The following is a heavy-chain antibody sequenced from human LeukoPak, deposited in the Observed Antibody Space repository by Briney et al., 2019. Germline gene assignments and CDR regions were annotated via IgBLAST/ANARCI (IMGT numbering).Heavy chain of an antibody. CDR3: ARAPSEWLRVDNWFDP. D-gene: IGHD5-12*01. CDR1: GGTFSSYA. CDR2: IIPIFGTA. J-gene: IGHJ5*02. Sequence: SVKVSCKASGGTFSSYAISWVRQAPVQGLEWMGGIIPIFGTANYAQKFQGRVPITADESTSTPYMELSSLRSEDTAVYYCARAPSEWLRVDNWFDPWGQGTLVTVSS. V-gene: IGHV1-69*13.